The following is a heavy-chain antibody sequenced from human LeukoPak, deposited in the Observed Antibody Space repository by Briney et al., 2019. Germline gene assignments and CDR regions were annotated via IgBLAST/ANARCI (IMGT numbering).Heavy chain of an antibody. J-gene: IGHJ4*02. D-gene: IGHD1-26*01. CDR3: ARSPSGSYHPAYFDY. CDR1: GYTFTSYG. CDR2: ISAYNGNT. V-gene: IGHV1-18*01. Sequence: GASVKVSCKASGYTFTSYGISWVRQAPGQGLEWMGWISAYNGNTNYAQKLQGRVTMTTDTSTSTAYMELRSLRSDDTAVYYCARSPSGSYHPAYFDYWGQGTLVTVSS.